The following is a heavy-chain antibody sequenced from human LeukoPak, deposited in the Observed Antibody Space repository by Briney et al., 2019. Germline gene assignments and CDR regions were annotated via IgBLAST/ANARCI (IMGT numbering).Heavy chain of an antibody. D-gene: IGHD3-3*01. Sequence: PGGSLRLSCAASGFPFSSYWMHWVRQAPGKGLVWVSRIDHDGINTNYADSVKGRFTISRDNAKNSLYLQMNSLRAEDTAVYYCARDAQRRITIFGVPEYYMDVWGKGTTVTVSS. CDR2: IDHDGINT. J-gene: IGHJ6*03. CDR3: ARDAQRRITIFGVPEYYMDV. CDR1: GFPFSSYW. V-gene: IGHV3-74*01.